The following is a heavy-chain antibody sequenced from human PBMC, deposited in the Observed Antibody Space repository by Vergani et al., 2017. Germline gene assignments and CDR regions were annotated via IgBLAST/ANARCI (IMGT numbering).Heavy chain of an antibody. CDR2: IWYDGATR. CDR3: GKDHSESYTTYYSFWSGPEFDS. V-gene: IGHV3-33*03. Sequence: VQLLESGGGLVQPGGSLRLTCAASEFTFSDYNMHWVRQAPGKGLEWVAVIWYDGATRYMADAVKGRFTISRDNSKNTVNLQMNRLRADDTAVYFCGKDHSESYTTYYSFWSGPEFDSRAQGTLVTVAA. J-gene: IGHJ4*02. D-gene: IGHD3-3*01. CDR1: EFTFSDYN.